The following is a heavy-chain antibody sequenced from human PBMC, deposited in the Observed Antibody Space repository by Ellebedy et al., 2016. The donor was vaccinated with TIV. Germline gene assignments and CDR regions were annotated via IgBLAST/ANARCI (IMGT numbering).Heavy chain of an antibody. CDR2: ISSTGMTT. CDR1: GFPLGDHY. CDR3: AREGVLRYFDL. J-gene: IGHJ2*01. D-gene: IGHD2-15*01. V-gene: IGHV3-11*01. Sequence: PGGSLRLSCAASGFPLGDHYMSWIRQAPGTGLEWISYISSTGMTTYNADSVQGRFSISRDTAKNSLDLQMNSLRVEDTAVYYCAREGVLRYFDLWGRGTLVTVSS.